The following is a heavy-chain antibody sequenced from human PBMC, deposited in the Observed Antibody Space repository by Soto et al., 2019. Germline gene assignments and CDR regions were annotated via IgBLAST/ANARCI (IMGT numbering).Heavy chain of an antibody. CDR1: GGSISSYY. CDR3: AKRHSSSSYFDY. Sequence: SETLSLTCTVSGGSISSYYWIWIRQPPGKGLEWIGYIYYSGSTNYNPSLKSRVTISVDTSKNQFSLKLSSVTAADTAVYYCAKRHSSSSYFDYWGQGTLVTVSS. D-gene: IGHD6-6*01. J-gene: IGHJ4*02. V-gene: IGHV4-59*01. CDR2: IYYSGST.